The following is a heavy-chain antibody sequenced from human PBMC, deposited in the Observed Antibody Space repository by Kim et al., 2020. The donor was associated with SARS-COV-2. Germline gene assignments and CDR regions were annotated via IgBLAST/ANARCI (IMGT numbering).Heavy chain of an antibody. CDR2: IKSKTDGGTT. CDR1: GFTFSNAW. D-gene: IGHD2-15*01. Sequence: GGSLRLSCAASGFTFSNAWMSWVRQAPGKGLEWVGRIKSKTDGGTTDYAAPVKGRFTISRDDSKNTLYLQMNSLKTEDTAVYYCTTEYCSGGSCYSASYYYGMDVWGQGTTVTVSS. V-gene: IGHV3-15*01. CDR3: TTEYCSGGSCYSASYYYGMDV. J-gene: IGHJ6*02.